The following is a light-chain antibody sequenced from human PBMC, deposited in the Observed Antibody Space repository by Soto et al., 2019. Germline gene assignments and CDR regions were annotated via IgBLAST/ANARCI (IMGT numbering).Light chain of an antibody. J-gene: IGKJ1*01. CDR1: QSVSSY. V-gene: IGKV3-11*01. Sequence: EILLTQSPGILSLSPGESATLSCRASQSVSSYLAWYQQKPGQAPRLLIYDASNRDTGIPARFSGSGSGTDFTLTISRLEPEDFEVYYCQQRSNWPFTFGQGTKVDIK. CDR3: QQRSNWPFT. CDR2: DAS.